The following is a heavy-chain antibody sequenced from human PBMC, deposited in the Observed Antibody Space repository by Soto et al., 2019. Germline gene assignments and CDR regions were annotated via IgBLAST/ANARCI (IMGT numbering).Heavy chain of an antibody. D-gene: IGHD1-20*01. J-gene: IGHJ4*02. CDR1: GFTFTSSA. CDR3: AASGAGDNWNSEAFDY. CDR2: IVAGSGNT. Sequence: SVKVSCKASGFTFTSSAMQWVRQARGQRLEWIGWIVAGSGNTNYAQKFQERVTITRDMSTSTAYMELSSLRSEDTAVYYCAASGAGDNWNSEAFDYWGQGTLVTVSS. V-gene: IGHV1-58*02.